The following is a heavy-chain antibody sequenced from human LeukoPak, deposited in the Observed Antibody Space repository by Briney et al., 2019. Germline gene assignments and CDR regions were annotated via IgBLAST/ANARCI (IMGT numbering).Heavy chain of an antibody. CDR3: ARDSQLLYYMDV. V-gene: IGHV3-21*01. Sequence: GGSLGLSCAASGFTFSSYSMNWVRQAPGKGLEWVSSISSSSSYIYYADSVKGRFTISRDNAKNSLYLQMNSLRAEDTAVYYCARDSQLLYYMDVWGKGTTVTVSS. D-gene: IGHD2/OR15-2a*01. J-gene: IGHJ6*03. CDR2: ISSSSSYI. CDR1: GFTFSSYS.